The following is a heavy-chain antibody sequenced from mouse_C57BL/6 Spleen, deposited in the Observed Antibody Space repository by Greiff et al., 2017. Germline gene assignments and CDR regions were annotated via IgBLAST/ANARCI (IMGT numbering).Heavy chain of an antibody. D-gene: IGHD4-1*01. CDR1: GYTFTSYT. CDR2: INPSSGYT. CDR3: AREGTGTYYFDY. V-gene: IGHV1-4*01. J-gene: IGHJ2*01. Sequence: QVQLQQSGAELARPGASVKMSCTASGYTFTSYTMHWVKQRPGQGLEWIGYINPSSGYTKYNQKFKDKATVTADKSSSTAYLQLSSLTSEDSAVYYCAREGTGTYYFDYWGQGTTLTVSS.